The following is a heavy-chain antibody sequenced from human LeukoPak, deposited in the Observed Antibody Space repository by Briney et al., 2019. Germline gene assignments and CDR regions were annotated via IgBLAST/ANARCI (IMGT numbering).Heavy chain of an antibody. Sequence: SETLSLTCSVSGGSIRRYYWSRIRQPPGKGLEWIGDIYYSGSTNYNPSLKSRVTISVDTSKNQFSLKLTSVTAADTAVYYCARGPYKYDGSGAFDIWGQGTMVTVSS. CDR2: IYYSGST. CDR1: GGSIRRYY. V-gene: IGHV4-59*08. CDR3: ARGPYKYDGSGAFDI. D-gene: IGHD3-22*01. J-gene: IGHJ3*02.